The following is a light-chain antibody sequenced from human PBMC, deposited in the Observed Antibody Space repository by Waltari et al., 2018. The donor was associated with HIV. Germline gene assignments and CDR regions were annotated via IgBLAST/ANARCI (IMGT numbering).Light chain of an antibody. CDR1: SSAIGIYNV. J-gene: IGLJ1*01. V-gene: IGLV2-23*02. CDR2: EVS. Sequence: QSALTQPASVSGSPGQSITLSCTGTSSAIGIYNVVSWYQQHPNIAPKLLIYEVSKRPSGVSARFSASKSGNTASLTISGLQADDEADYYCCSYAASSTSPMVFGTGTKVTVL. CDR3: CSYAASSTSPMV.